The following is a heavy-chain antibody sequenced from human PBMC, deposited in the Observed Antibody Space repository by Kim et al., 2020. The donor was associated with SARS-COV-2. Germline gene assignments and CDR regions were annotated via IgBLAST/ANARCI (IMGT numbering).Heavy chain of an antibody. CDR1: GFTFSSFS. J-gene: IGHJ4*02. CDR3: ARVAYSGYDLDY. D-gene: IGHD5-12*01. Sequence: GGSLGLSCAASGFTFSSFSMNWVHQAPGKGLEWVSSISSSGSYIYYADSVKGRFTISRDNAKNSLYLQMNSLRAEDTAVFYCARVAYSGYDLDYWGQGTLVTVSS. V-gene: IGHV3-21*06. CDR2: ISSSGSYI.